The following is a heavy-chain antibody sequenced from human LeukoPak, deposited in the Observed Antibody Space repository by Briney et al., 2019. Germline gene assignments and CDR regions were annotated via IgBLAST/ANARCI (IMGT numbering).Heavy chain of an antibody. Sequence: ASVKVSCKASGYTFTGYYMHWVRQAPGQGLEWMGWINPNSGGTNYAQKFQGRVTMTRDTSISTAYMELSRLRSDETAVYYCARAPDSSGYYATYYYYYMDVWGKGTTVTVSS. D-gene: IGHD3-22*01. CDR3: ARAPDSSGYYATYYYYYMDV. CDR1: GYTFTGYY. CDR2: INPNSGGT. J-gene: IGHJ6*03. V-gene: IGHV1-2*02.